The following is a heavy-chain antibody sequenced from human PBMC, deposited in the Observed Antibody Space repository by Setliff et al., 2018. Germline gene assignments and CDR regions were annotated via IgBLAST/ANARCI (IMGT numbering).Heavy chain of an antibody. CDR1: GGSISGSHYY. V-gene: IGHV4-39*01. Sequence: SETLSLTCSVSGGSISGSHYYWVWMRQPPGKRLGWIGSTYYNGTAYYNPSLKSRVTMSVDTSKNQFSLKLTSVPAADTAVYYCRVWVDMIEVDSWAQGTLVTVSS. CDR2: TYYNGTA. CDR3: RVWVDMIEVDS. D-gene: IGHD3-22*01. J-gene: IGHJ4*02.